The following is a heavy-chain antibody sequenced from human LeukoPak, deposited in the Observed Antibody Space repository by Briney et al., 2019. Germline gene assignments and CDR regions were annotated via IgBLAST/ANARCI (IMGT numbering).Heavy chain of an antibody. CDR1: GGSISSGDYY. D-gene: IGHD6-19*01. CDR3: ARDLVAVAGRYFDY. Sequence: PSQTLSLTCTVSGGSISSGDYYWSWIRQPPGKGLEWIGYIYYSGSTYYNPSLKSRVTISVDTSKNQFSLKLSSVTAADTAVYYCARDLVAVAGRYFDYWGQGTLVTVSS. CDR2: IYYSGST. J-gene: IGHJ4*02. V-gene: IGHV4-30-4*01.